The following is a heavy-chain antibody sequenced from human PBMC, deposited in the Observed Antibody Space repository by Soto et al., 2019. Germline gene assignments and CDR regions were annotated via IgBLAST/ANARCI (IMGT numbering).Heavy chain of an antibody. Sequence: QVQLQESGPGLVKPSETLSLTCTVSGGSISSYYWSWIRQPAGKGLEWIGRIYTSGSTNYNPSLKSRVTMSVDTSTNQFSLKLSSVTAADTAVYYCARDEWATRAPHVWFDPWGQGTLVTVSS. CDR1: GGSISSYY. CDR2: IYTSGST. V-gene: IGHV4-4*07. CDR3: ARDEWATRAPHVWFDP. D-gene: IGHD1-26*01. J-gene: IGHJ5*02.